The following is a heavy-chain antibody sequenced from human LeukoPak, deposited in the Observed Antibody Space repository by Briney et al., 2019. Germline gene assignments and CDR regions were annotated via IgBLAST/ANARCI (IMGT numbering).Heavy chain of an antibody. J-gene: IGHJ4*02. Sequence: GGSLRLSCTGSGFTFSTYAIYWVRQAPGKELEWLAAISFDGSDKYYSDSVKGRFTISRDNSKNTLFLQMNSLRVEDTAVYYCARRNYYDSHGYFGPFDYWGQGTLVTVSS. CDR1: GFTFSTYA. D-gene: IGHD3-22*01. CDR2: ISFDGSDK. CDR3: ARRNYYDSHGYFGPFDY. V-gene: IGHV3-30*04.